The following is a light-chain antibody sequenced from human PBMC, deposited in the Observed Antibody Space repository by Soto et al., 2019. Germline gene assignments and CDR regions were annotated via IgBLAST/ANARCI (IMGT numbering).Light chain of an antibody. J-gene: IGLJ2*01. Sequence: QSVLTQPPSASGTPGQRVTISCSGSSSNIGSNYVYWYQQLPGTAPKLLIYRNNQRPSGVPDRFSGSKSGTSASLAISGLRSEDEADYYCAAWDDSLSGQGVFGGGTKRTVI. CDR3: AAWDDSLSGQGV. V-gene: IGLV1-47*01. CDR2: RNN. CDR1: SSNIGSNY.